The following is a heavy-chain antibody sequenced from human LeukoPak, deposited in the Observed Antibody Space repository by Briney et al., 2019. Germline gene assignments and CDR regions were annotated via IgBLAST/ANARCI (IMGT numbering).Heavy chain of an antibody. J-gene: IGHJ4*02. CDR2: ISGSGDNT. V-gene: IGHV3-23*01. CDR3: AKGSYYDSSGSFYFDY. CDR1: GFNSEDHA. Sequence: GGSLRLSCVVSGFNSEDHAMHWVRQAPGKGLEWVSGISGSGDNTYYADSVKGRFTISRDNSKNTLYVQVNSLGTEDTAAYYCAKGSYYDSSGSFYFDYWGQGTLVTVSS. D-gene: IGHD3-22*01.